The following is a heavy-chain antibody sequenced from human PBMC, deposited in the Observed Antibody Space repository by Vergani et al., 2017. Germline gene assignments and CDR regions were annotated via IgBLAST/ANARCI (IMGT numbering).Heavy chain of an antibody. D-gene: IGHD4-17*01. CDR2: IYSGGST. V-gene: IGHV3-66*02. J-gene: IGHJ6*02. CDR1: GFTVSSNY. CDR3: ARDLGTYGRDGMDV. Sequence: EVQLVESGGGLVQPGGSLRLSCAASGFTVSSNYMSWVRQAPGKGLEWVSVIYSGGSTYYADSVKGRFTISRDNSKNTLYLQMNSLRAEDTAVYYCARDLGTYGRDGMDVRGQGTTVTVSS.